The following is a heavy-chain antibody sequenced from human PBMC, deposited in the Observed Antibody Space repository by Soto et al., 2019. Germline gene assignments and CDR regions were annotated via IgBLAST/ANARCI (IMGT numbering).Heavy chain of an antibody. CDR2: ISSNGGNT. Sequence: GGSLRLSCSASGFTFSSYAMHWVRQAPGKGLEYVSAISSNGGNTYYADSVKGRFTISRDNSKNTLYLQMSSLRAEDTAVYYCVKSLRGYYTGYFDYWGQGTLVTVSS. V-gene: IGHV3-64D*09. J-gene: IGHJ4*02. CDR1: GFTFSSYA. CDR3: VKSLRGYYTGYFDY. D-gene: IGHD3-22*01.